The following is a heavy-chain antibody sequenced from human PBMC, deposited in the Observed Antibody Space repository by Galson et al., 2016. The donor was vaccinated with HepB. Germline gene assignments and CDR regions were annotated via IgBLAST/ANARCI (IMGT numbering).Heavy chain of an antibody. CDR1: GFTVGSNY. Sequence: SLRLSCAASGFTVGSNYMNWVRQAPGKGLEWVSSISYSSSYMPYADAVKGRFTISRDNAKNSLYLQMNSLGAEDTAVYFCARDRGGGAPKLVIFDYWGQGTLVTVSS. CDR3: ARDRGGGAPKLVIFDY. D-gene: IGHD3-16*01. V-gene: IGHV3-21*01. J-gene: IGHJ4*02. CDR2: ISYSSSYM.